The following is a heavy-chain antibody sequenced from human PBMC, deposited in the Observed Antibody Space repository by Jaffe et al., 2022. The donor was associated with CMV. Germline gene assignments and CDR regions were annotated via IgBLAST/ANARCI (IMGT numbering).Heavy chain of an antibody. CDR1: GYTFTNYG. V-gene: IGHV1-18*04. J-gene: IGHJ6*03. CDR2: VSTYNGNT. D-gene: IGHD3-22*01. Sequence: QVQLVQSGAEVKKPGASVKVSCNVSGYTFTNYGIGWVRQAPGQGLEWMGWVSTYNGNTNYGQKFQGRVSMTTDIYTSTVYMELRSLRSDDTAVYYCAREVNYYDSSGYGNHHYEYYMDVWGKGTTVTVSS. CDR3: AREVNYYDSSGYGNHHYEYYMDV.